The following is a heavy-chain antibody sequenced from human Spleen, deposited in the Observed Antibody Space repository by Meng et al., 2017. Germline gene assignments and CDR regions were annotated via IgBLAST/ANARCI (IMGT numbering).Heavy chain of an antibody. CDR2: IKQDGIEK. D-gene: IGHD7-27*01. J-gene: IGHJ3*02. CDR1: GFIFSNYW. V-gene: IGHV3-7*01. CDR3: ARALNWGGGITGAFDI. Sequence: GGSLRLSCAASGFIFSNYWMNWVRQAPGKGLEWVASIKQDGIEKYYVDSVKGRFTISRDNDKNSLYLQVISLRVEDTAVYYCARALNWGGGITGAFDIWGQGTMVTVSS.